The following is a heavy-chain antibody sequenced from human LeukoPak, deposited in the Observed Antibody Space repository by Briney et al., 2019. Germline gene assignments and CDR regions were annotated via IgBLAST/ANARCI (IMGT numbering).Heavy chain of an antibody. CDR3: ARVPADSSGYYYGYYYYGMDV. D-gene: IGHD3-22*01. CDR1: GGSISSYY. Sequence: SETLSLTCTVSGGSISSYYWSWIRQPPGKGLEWIGYIYYSGSTNYNPSLKSRVTISVDTSKNQFSLKLSSVTAADTAVYYCARVPADSSGYYYGYYYYGMDVWGQGTTVTVSS. V-gene: IGHV4-59*01. CDR2: IYYSGST. J-gene: IGHJ6*02.